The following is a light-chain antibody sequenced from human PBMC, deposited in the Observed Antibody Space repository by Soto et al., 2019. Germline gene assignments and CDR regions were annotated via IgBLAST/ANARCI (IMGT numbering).Light chain of an antibody. Sequence: IQVTQSPSFLSASVGDRVTITCRTSQGVTNSFAWYQQKSGKAPRLLSYSISSLKSGVPCRFSGSGSGTEFTLTISSLQPEDFATYYCQQLYTYPQTFGLGTQLEI. CDR1: QGVTNS. CDR3: QQLYTYPQT. CDR2: SIS. J-gene: IGKJ2*01. V-gene: IGKV1-9*01.